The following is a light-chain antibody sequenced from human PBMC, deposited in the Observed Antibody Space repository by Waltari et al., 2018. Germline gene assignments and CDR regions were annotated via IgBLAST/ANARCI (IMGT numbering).Light chain of an antibody. Sequence: QSALTQPRSVSGSPGQSVTISCTGTSRDVGAYDYLSWYQQHPGKAPKFMIYDVNKRPAGVPDRFSGSKSGNTASLTISGLQAEDEADYYCCSFGGGYPVVFGGGTTLTVL. CDR1: SRDVGAYDY. CDR2: DVN. V-gene: IGLV2-11*01. J-gene: IGLJ3*02. CDR3: CSFGGGYPVV.